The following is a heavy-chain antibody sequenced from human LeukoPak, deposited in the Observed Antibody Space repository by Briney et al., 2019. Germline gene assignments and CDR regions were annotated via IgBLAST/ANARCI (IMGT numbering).Heavy chain of an antibody. CDR3: AKGLVGSSIADFFDY. CDR1: GFTFSSYE. CDR2: ISSSSSYI. D-gene: IGHD6-6*01. V-gene: IGHV3-21*04. Sequence: PGGSLRLSCAASGFTFSSYEMNWVRQAPGKGLEWVSSISSSSSYIYYADSVKGRFTISRDNAKNSLYLQMNSLRGEDMALYYCAKGLVGSSIADFFDYWGQGILVTVSS. J-gene: IGHJ4*02.